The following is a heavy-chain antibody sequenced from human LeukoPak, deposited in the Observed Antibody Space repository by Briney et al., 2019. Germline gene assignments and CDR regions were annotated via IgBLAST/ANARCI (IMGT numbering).Heavy chain of an antibody. V-gene: IGHV3-21*01. D-gene: IGHD4-17*01. CDR3: ARGSRLRPLDY. CDR2: ISSSSSYI. J-gene: IGHJ4*02. CDR1: GFTFSSYS. Sequence: GGSLRLSCAASGFTFSSYSMNWVRQAPGKGLEWVSSISSSSSYIYYADSVRGRFTISRDNAKNSLYLQMSSLRAEDTAVYYCARGSRLRPLDYWGQGTLVTVSS.